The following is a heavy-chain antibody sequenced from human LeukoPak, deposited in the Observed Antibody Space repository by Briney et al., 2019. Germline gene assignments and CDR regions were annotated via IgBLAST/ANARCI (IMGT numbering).Heavy chain of an antibody. CDR1: GGSISSYY. CDR3: VRLRGSSGPIDH. J-gene: IGHJ4*02. D-gene: IGHD3-22*01. CDR2: IYYYGST. Sequence: ASETLSLTCTVSGGSISSYYWSWIRQPPGKGLEWIGYIYYYGSTNYNPSLKSRVTISVDTSENQFSLRLTSVTAADTAVYYCVRLRGSSGPIDHWGQGTLVTVSS. V-gene: IGHV4-59*01.